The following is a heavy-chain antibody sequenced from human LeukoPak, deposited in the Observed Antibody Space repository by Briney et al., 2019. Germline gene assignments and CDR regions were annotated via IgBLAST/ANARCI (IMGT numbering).Heavy chain of an antibody. D-gene: IGHD3-22*01. V-gene: IGHV1-8*01. CDR2: MNPNSGNT. J-gene: IGHJ6*03. CDR1: GYTCTSYD. CDR3: ARGPWVVIQPYYYYYMDV. Sequence: ASVKVSCKASGYTCTSYDINWVRQATGQGLEWMGWMNPNSGNTGYAQKFQGRVTMTRNTSISTAYMELSSLRSEDTAVYYCARGPWVVIQPYYYYYMDVWGKGTTVTVSS.